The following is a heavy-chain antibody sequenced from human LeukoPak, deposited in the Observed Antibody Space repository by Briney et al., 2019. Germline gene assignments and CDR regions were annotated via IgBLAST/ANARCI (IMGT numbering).Heavy chain of an antibody. CDR1: GFTFSDYY. CDR3: AREVVIVPDYYYYGLDV. J-gene: IGHJ6*02. D-gene: IGHD2/OR15-2a*01. CDR2: ISSNGDSL. V-gene: IGHV3-11*01. Sequence: GGSLRLSCAASGFTFSDYYMTWIRQAPGRGLEWVPFISSNGDSLYYAESVEGRFTISRDNAKDSVYLQMNSLRAEDTGVYYCAREVVIVPDYYYYGLDVWGQGTTVTVSS.